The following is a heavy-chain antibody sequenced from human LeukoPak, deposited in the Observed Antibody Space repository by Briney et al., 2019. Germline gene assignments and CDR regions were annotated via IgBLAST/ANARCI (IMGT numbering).Heavy chain of an antibody. CDR2: IKQDGGEK. J-gene: IGHJ4*01. D-gene: IGHD6-13*01. V-gene: IGHV3-7*01. CDR1: GFTFSSYW. Sequence: GGSLRLSCAVTGFTFSSYWMNWVRQAPGKGLEWVASIKQDGGEKSYVDSVKGRFTISRDNAKNSLYLQMSSLRAEDTAVYYCARDGTAAGLYFDLWGQGTLVTVSS. CDR3: ARDGTAAGLYFDL.